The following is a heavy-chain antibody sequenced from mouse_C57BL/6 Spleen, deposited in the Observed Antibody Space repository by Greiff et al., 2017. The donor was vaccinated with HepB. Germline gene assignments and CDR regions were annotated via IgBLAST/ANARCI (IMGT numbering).Heavy chain of an antibody. D-gene: IGHD2-3*01. CDR2: INPNNGGT. V-gene: IGHV1-26*01. CDR1: GYTFTDYY. Sequence: VQLQQSGPELVKPGASVKISCKASGYTFTDYYMNWVKQSHGKSLEWIGDINPNNGGTSYNQKIKGKATLTVDKSSSTAYMELRSLTSEDSAVYYCARGIYDGYYPYAMDYWGQGTSVTVSS. J-gene: IGHJ4*01. CDR3: ARGIYDGYYPYAMDY.